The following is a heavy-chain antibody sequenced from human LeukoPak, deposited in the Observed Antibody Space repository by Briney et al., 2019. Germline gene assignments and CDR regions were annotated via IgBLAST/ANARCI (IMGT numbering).Heavy chain of an antibody. V-gene: IGHV3-21*01. CDR3: AKEGGFAHLDY. D-gene: IGHD3-16*01. CDR1: GFTFDDYG. J-gene: IGHJ4*02. Sequence: PGGSLRLSCAASGFTFDDYGLSWVRLAPGKGLEWVSSISSNSNYIYYADSVKGRFTISRDNAKSSLFLQMNSLRAEDTAVYYCAKEGGFAHLDYWGQGTLVTASS. CDR2: ISSNSNYI.